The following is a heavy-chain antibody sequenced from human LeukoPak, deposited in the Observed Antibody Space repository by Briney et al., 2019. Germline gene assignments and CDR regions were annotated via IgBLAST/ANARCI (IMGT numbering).Heavy chain of an antibody. V-gene: IGHV3-7*01. D-gene: IGHD2-8*02. J-gene: IGHJ4*02. Sequence: GGSLRLSCAASGFTFSDFWVEWFRQAPGKGLEWVANINKDGSDKYYMDSVTGRFSISRDNAKNSLSLQMNSLRVDDTAVYYCARNQYWSRDIWGQGILVTVSS. CDR3: ARNQYWSRDI. CDR2: INKDGSDK. CDR1: GFTFSDFW.